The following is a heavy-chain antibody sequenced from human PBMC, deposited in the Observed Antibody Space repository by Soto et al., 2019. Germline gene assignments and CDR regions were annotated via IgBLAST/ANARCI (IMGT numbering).Heavy chain of an antibody. CDR1: GFTFSSHW. Sequence: GGSLRLSCAASGFTFSSHWMSWVRQAPGKGLEWVANIKQDGSEKYYVDSVKGRFTISRDNAKNSLYLQMNSLRAEDTAVYYCARVPGPIDYWGQGTLVTVSS. V-gene: IGHV3-7*01. CDR3: ARVPGPIDY. CDR2: IKQDGSEK. J-gene: IGHJ4*02.